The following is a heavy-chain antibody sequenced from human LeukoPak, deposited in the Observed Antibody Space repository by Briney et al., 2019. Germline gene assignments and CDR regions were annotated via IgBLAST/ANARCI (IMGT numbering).Heavy chain of an antibody. CDR2: IYTSGST. CDR3: ARVWGIRGYSGYDLVRGYFDY. J-gene: IGHJ4*02. D-gene: IGHD5-12*01. CDR1: GGSISSYY. V-gene: IGHV4-4*07. Sequence: PSETLSLTCTVSGGSISSYYWSWIRQPAGKGLEWIGRIYTSGSTNYSPSLKSRVTMSVDTSKNQFSLKLSSVTAADTAVYYCARVWGIRGYSGYDLVRGYFDYWGQGTLVTVSS.